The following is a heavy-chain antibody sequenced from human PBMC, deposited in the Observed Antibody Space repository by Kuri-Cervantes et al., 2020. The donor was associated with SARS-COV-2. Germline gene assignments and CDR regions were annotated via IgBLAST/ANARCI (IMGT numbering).Heavy chain of an antibody. D-gene: IGHD1-26*01. V-gene: IGHV3-33*01. CDR1: GFTFSSYG. CDR3: ARDVRYSGSYECTA. J-gene: IGHJ4*02. Sequence: GESLKISCAASGFTFSSYGMHRVRQAPGKGLEWEALIWYDGINKYYADSVKGRFTISRDNSKNTLYLQMNSLRVEDTAVDYCARDVRYSGSYECTAWGQGTVVTVSS. CDR2: IWYDGINK.